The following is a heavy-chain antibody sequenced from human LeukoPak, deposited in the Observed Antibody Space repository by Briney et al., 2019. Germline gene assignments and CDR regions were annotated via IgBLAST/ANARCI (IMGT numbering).Heavy chain of an antibody. J-gene: IGHJ5*02. Sequence: GGSLRLSCAASGFTFSSYAMSWVRQAPGKGLEWVSAISGSDGSLYYADSVKGRFTISRDNSKNTVYLQMNSLRGEDTAVYFCAKAMTDTPTWFDPWGQGTLVTVSS. CDR3: AKAMTDTPTWFDP. CDR1: GFTFSSYA. V-gene: IGHV3-23*01. D-gene: IGHD2-21*02. CDR2: ISGSDGSL.